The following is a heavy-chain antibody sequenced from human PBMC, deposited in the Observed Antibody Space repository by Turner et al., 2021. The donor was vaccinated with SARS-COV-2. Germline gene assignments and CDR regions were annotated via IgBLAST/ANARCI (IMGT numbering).Heavy chain of an antibody. D-gene: IGHD1-26*01. Sequence: QVQSVQSWAVDKNPAASVNVSCKVSGYTLIELSMHWVRQAPGKGLEWMGGFDPEDGETIYAQKVQGRVTMTEDTSTDTAYMELSSLRSEDTAVYYCATDYAIVEATLLDYWGQGTLVTVSS. CDR1: GYTLIELS. J-gene: IGHJ4*02. V-gene: IGHV1-24*01. CDR2: FDPEDGET. CDR3: ATDYAIVEATLLDY.